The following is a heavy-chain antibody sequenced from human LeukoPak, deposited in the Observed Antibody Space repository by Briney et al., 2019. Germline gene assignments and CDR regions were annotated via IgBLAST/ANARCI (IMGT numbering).Heavy chain of an antibody. J-gene: IGHJ4*02. V-gene: IGHV1-8*01. Sequence: ASVKVSCKASGYTLTSYDINWVRQATGQGLEWMGWMNPNSGNTGYAQKFQGRVTMTRDTSISTAYMELSTLRSEDTAVYYCARGPPEHPQGYWGQGTLVTVSS. CDR2: MNPNSGNT. D-gene: IGHD1-14*01. CDR1: GYTLTSYD. CDR3: ARGPPEHPQGY.